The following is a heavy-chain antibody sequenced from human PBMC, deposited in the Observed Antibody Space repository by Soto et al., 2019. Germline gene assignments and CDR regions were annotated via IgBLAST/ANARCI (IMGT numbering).Heavy chain of an antibody. CDR2: IKGDGSSM. CDR1: GFTFSSYW. D-gene: IGHD5-18*01. J-gene: IGHJ6*02. CDR3: GRGIRNYYGVDV. Sequence: EVQLVESGGGLVQPGGSLRLSCAASGFTFSSYWMHSVRQVPGKGLVWVSRIKGDGSSMNYADSVKGRFTISRDNAKNTLYVQMNSLTAEDTAVYYCGRGIRNYYGVDVWGQGTTVTVSS. V-gene: IGHV3-74*01.